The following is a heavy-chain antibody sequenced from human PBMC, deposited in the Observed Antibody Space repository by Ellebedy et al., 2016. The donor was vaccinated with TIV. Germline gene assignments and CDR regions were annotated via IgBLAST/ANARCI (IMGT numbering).Heavy chain of an antibody. V-gene: IGHV3-7*01. J-gene: IGHJ4*02. Sequence: GESLKISCADSGFTFSSYGMSWVRQAPGKGLEWVANIKQDGSETPYVDSVKGRFTISSDNAKNSLYLQMNSLRVDDTAVYYCATSRARVYWGQGTLVTVSS. CDR1: GFTFSSYG. CDR2: IKQDGSET. CDR3: ATSRARVY.